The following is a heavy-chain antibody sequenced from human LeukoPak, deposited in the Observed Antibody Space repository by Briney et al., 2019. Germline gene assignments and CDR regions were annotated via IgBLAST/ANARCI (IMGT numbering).Heavy chain of an antibody. V-gene: IGHV3-9*01. CDR1: GFAFHNYA. CDR2: INWNSDTK. J-gene: IGHJ6*02. D-gene: IGHD4-23*01. Sequence: PGRSLRLSCVGSGFAFHNYAMHWVRRPLGKGLEWVSAINWNSDTKAYADSVKGRFTISRDRARNSLYLQMDSLRPEDTALYYCAKDTGGNGAYFYAMDVWGQGTSVTVSS. CDR3: AKDTGGNGAYFYAMDV.